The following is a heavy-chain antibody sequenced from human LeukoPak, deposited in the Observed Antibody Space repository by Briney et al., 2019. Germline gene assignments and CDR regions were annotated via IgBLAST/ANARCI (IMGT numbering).Heavy chain of an antibody. J-gene: IGHJ6*02. CDR2: ISYDGTNK. D-gene: IGHD4/OR15-4a*01. CDR3: AREVNADYNYGMDV. CDR1: GLTFSSYA. V-gene: IGHV3-30-3*01. Sequence: GGSLRLSCAASGLTFSSYAMHWVRQAPGKGLEWVSVISYDGTNKYYADSVKGRFTISRDNSKNTLYLQMNSLGAEDTAVYYCAREVNADYNYGMDVWGQGTTVTVSS.